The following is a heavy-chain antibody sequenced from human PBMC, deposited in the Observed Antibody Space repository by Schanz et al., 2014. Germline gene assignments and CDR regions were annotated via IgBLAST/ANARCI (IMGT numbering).Heavy chain of an antibody. CDR3: AKDLYNYGIFDS. J-gene: IGHJ5*01. CDR1: GFTVSSNY. CDR2: IYSGGST. D-gene: IGHD3-16*01. Sequence: EVQLLESGGGLVQPGGSLRLSCAASGFTVSSNYMSWVRQAPGKGLEWVAVIYSGGSTFYTDSVKGRFTISRDNSRKTLYLQMNSLRADDTAVYYCAKDLYNYGIFDSWGQGTLVTVSS. V-gene: IGHV3-53*01.